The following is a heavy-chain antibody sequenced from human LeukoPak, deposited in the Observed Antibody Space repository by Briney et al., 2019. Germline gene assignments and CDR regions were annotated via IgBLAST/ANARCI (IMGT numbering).Heavy chain of an antibody. V-gene: IGHV3-48*03. J-gene: IGHJ4*02. CDR1: GFTFSSYE. D-gene: IGHD2-2*01. CDR3: AREGCSSTSCYDY. CDR2: ISSSGSTI. Sequence: PGGSLRLSCAASGFTFSSYEMNWVRQAPGKGLEWVSCISSSGSTIYYADSVKGRFTISRDNAKNSLYLQMNSLRAEDTAVYYCAREGCSSTSCYDYWGQGTLVTVSS.